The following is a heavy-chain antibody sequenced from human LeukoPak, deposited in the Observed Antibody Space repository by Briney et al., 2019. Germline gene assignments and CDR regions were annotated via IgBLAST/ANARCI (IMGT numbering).Heavy chain of an antibody. CDR2: MSPNSGNT. CDR3: ARVVDRRGYSYAIDY. CDR1: GYTFTNYD. V-gene: IGHV1-8*01. J-gene: IGHJ4*02. D-gene: IGHD5-18*01. Sequence: ASVKVSCKTSGYTFTNYDINWVRQATGQGLEWMGWMSPNSGNTDYAQKFQGRVTMTRDTSRSTAYMELSSLRSDDTAVYYCARVVDRRGYSYAIDYWGQGTLVTVSS.